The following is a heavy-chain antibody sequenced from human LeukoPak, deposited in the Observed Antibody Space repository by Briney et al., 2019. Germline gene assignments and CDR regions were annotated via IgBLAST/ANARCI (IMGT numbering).Heavy chain of an antibody. D-gene: IGHD2-2*01. J-gene: IGHJ4*02. Sequence: PGRSLRLSCAASGFTFSSYSMHWVRQAPGKGREGVAVISSDGRTKYYADFVGGRLTISRENSKNTLYLQMNSLRGDDTGVYYCARDPVPAAARHFDYWGRGTLVTVSS. CDR2: ISSDGRTK. CDR3: ARDPVPAAARHFDY. V-gene: IGHV3-30*04. CDR1: GFTFSSYS.